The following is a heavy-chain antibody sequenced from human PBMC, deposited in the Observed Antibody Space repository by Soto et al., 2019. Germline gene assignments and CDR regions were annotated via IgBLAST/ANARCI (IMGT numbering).Heavy chain of an antibody. J-gene: IGHJ4*02. CDR3: ARYGSGECNRGSCYSPFDY. CDR2: IYYSGST. D-gene: IGHD2-15*01. V-gene: IGHV4-30-4*01. CDR1: GRSISSVNYY. Sequence: QVQLQESGPGLVKPSQTLSLTCTVSGRSISSVNYYWSWFRQPPGKGLEWVGYIYYSGSTYYNPSLRSRVTLSVDTSKHQFSLKLSSVTAADTAVYYCARYGSGECNRGSCYSPFDYWGQGTLVTVSS.